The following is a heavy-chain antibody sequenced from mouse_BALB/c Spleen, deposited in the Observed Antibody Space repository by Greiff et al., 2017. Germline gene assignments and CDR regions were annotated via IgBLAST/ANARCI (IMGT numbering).Heavy chain of an antibody. CDR3: AREGDGITTTFAY. J-gene: IGHJ3*01. CDR2: ISSGGST. D-gene: IGHD2-4*01. V-gene: IGHV5-6-5*01. CDR1: GFTFSSYA. Sequence: EVHLVESGGGLVKPGGSLKLSCAASGFTFSSYAMSWVRQTPEKRLEWVASISSGGSTYYPDSVKGRFTISRDNARNILYLQMSSLRSEDTAMYYCAREGDGITTTFAYWGQGTLVTVSA.